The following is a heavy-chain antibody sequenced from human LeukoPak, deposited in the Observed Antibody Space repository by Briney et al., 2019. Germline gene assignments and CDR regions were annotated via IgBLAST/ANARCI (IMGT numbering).Heavy chain of an antibody. CDR1: GGSISSGDYY. Sequence: SQTLSLTCTVSGGSISSGDYYWSWIRQHPGKGLEWIGYIYYSGSTYYNPSLKSRVTISVDTSKNQFSLKLSSVTAVDTAVYYCARVRRDADANQFDYWGQGTLVTVSS. CDR3: ARVRRDADANQFDY. D-gene: IGHD4/OR15-4a*01. CDR2: IYYSGST. V-gene: IGHV4-31*03. J-gene: IGHJ4*02.